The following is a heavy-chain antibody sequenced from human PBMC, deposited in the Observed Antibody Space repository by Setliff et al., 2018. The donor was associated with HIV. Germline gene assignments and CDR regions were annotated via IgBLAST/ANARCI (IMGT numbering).Heavy chain of an antibody. CDR1: GFTFSYYT. V-gene: IGHV3-30-3*01. CDR2: ISYDGNSQ. CDR3: ARDLSYDYDRSSDIFDY. J-gene: IGHJ4*02. D-gene: IGHD3-22*01. Sequence: PGGSLRLSCAASGFTFSYYTMHWIRQTPDNGLEWVAVISYDGNSQYYADSVKGRFTLSRDNFRNTLYLQMNSLRADDTAVYYCARDLSYDYDRSSDIFDYWGQGTLVTVSS.